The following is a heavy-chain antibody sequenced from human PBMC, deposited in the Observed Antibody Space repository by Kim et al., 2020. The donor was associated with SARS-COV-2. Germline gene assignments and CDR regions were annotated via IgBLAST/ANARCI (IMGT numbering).Heavy chain of an antibody. V-gene: IGHV1-18*04. CDR2: ISAYNGNT. CDR3: ARDVTAYCGCDCYSGY. Sequence: ASVKVSCKASGYTFTSYGISWVRQAPGQGLEWMGWISAYNGNTNYAQKLQGRVIMTTDTSTSTAYMELRSLRSDDTAVFYCARDVTAYCGCDCYSGYWGQRTLVTLSS. J-gene: IGHJ4*02. CDR1: GYTFTSYG. D-gene: IGHD2-21*02.